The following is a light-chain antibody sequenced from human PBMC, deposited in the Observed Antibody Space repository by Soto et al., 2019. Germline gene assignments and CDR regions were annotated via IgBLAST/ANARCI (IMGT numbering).Light chain of an antibody. V-gene: IGLV2-8*01. CDR2: EVT. CDR1: SSDVGGHNY. J-gene: IGLJ2*01. CDR3: SSYAGINTLV. Sequence: QSALTQPPSASGSPGQSVTISCTGTSSDVGGHNYVSWYQQRPGKAPKLIIYEVTQRPSGVSDRFSGSKPGNTATLTVSGLQAEDEADYHCSSYAGINTLVFGGGTKLTVL.